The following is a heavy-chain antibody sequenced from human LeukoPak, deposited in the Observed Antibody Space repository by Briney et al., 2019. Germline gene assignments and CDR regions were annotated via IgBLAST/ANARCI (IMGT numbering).Heavy chain of an antibody. Sequence: SETLSLTCTVSGGSISSSSHYWGWIRQPPGKGLEWIGTFYYSGSTYYNPSLQSRVTISVDTSKNHFSLMLSAVTAADTAVYYCARHGYGSGIVTWFDPWGQGTLVTVSS. V-gene: IGHV4-39*01. CDR3: ARHGYGSGIVTWFDP. D-gene: IGHD3-10*01. J-gene: IGHJ5*02. CDR1: GGSISSSSHY. CDR2: FYYSGST.